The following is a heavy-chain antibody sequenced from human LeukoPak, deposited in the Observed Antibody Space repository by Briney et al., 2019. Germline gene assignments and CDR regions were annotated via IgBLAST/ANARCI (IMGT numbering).Heavy chain of an antibody. V-gene: IGHV4-30-4*08. CDR2: IYYSGST. Sequence: SETLSLTCTVSGCSISSGDYYWSWIRQPPGKGLEWIGYIYYSGSTYYNPSLKSRVTISVDTSKNQFSLKLSSVAAADTAVYYCARVRREYSSSSRGGHDYWGQGTLVTVSS. J-gene: IGHJ4*02. D-gene: IGHD6-13*01. CDR3: ARVRREYSSSSRGGHDY. CDR1: GCSISSGDYY.